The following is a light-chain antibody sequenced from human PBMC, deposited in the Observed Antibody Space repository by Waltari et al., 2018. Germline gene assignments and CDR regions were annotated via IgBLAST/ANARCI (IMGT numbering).Light chain of an antibody. CDR2: INT. Sequence: QSVLTQPPSASGTPGQRVTISCSGSSSNIGSNTVSWYQQLPDTAPKLLIYINTQRPAGFLDRFSVSKSGTAVSLAISGRQSEDDADYYWAGWDDSRGDVFGTGTKVTVL. CDR1: SSNIGSNT. J-gene: IGLJ1*01. V-gene: IGLV1-44*01. CDR3: AGWDDSRGDV.